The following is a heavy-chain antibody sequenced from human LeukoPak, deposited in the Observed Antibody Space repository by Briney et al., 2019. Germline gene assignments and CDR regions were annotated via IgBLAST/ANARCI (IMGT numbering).Heavy chain of an antibody. D-gene: IGHD5-18*01. CDR2: IIPILGIA. CDR3: ASDNSYGYFDY. CDR1: GFTVSSNY. J-gene: IGHJ4*02. V-gene: IGHV1-69*04. Sequence: GGSLRLSCAASGFTVSSNYMSWVRQAPGKGLEWMGRIIPILGIANYAQKFQGRVTITADKSTSTAYMELSSLRSEDTAVYYCASDNSYGYFDYWGQGTLVTVSS.